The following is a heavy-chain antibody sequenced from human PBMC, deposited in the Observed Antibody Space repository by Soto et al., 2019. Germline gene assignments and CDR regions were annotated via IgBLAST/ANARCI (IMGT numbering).Heavy chain of an antibody. CDR1: GGSISNYY. CDR3: AKDGSGWTGGCFDP. Sequence: QVQLQESGPGLVKPSETLSLTCTVSGGSISNYYWSWIRQPPGKRLEWIGYFYDSGNTNYNPSLRRRVTISGDTSKNQFSLKLTSVTAADTAVYYCAKDGSGWTGGCFDPWGQGTLVTVSS. CDR2: FYDSGNT. D-gene: IGHD6-19*01. J-gene: IGHJ5*02. V-gene: IGHV4-59*01.